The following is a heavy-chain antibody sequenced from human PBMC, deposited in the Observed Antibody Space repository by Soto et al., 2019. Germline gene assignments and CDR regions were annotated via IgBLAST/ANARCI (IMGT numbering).Heavy chain of an antibody. CDR1: GCTFSSYA. CDR2: IIPIFGTA. CDR3: ARELDDILTGYHY. V-gene: IGHV1-69*06. Sequence: SVKVSCKASGCTFSSYAISWVRQAPGQGLEWMGGIIPIFGTANYAQKFQGRVTITADKSTSTAYMELSSLRSEDTAVYYCARELDDILTGYHYWGQGTLVTVSS. D-gene: IGHD3-9*01. J-gene: IGHJ4*02.